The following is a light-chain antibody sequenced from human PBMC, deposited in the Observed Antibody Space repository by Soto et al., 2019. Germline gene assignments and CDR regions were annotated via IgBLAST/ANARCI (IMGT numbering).Light chain of an antibody. Sequence: EIVLTQSPAALSVSPGERATLSCRASQSISSLLAWYQQKPGQAPRLLIYSASTRATGIPARFSGSGSGADFPLTISSLQSEDFAVYYCQQYYDWPITFGQGTRLDIK. CDR3: QQYYDWPIT. J-gene: IGKJ5*01. CDR1: QSISSL. CDR2: SAS. V-gene: IGKV3-15*01.